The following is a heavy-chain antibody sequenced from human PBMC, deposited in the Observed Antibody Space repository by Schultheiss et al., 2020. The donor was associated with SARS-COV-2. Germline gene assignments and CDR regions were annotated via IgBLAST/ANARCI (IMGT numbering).Heavy chain of an antibody. CDR3: AREATKFYGMDV. D-gene: IGHD1-26*01. CDR2: ISGSGGST. J-gene: IGHJ6*02. CDR1: GFTFSSYA. Sequence: GESLKISCAASGFTFSSYAMSWVRQAPGKGLEWVSAISGSGGSTYYADSVKGRFTISRDNSKNTLYLQMNSLRDEETAVYYCAREATKFYGMDVWGQGTTVTVSS. V-gene: IGHV3-23*01.